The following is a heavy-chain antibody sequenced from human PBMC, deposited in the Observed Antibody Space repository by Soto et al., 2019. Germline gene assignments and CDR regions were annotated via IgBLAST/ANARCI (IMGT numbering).Heavy chain of an antibody. CDR1: GFTFSSYW. J-gene: IGHJ6*02. CDR2: IKQDGSEK. CDR3: ARDWGQIAAAGRTFYYYYGMDV. V-gene: IGHV3-7*01. Sequence: PGGSLRLACAASGFTFSSYWMSWVRQAPGKGLEWVANIKQDGSEKYYVDSVKGRFTISRDNAKNSLYLQMNSLRAEDTAVYYCARDWGQIAAAGRTFYYYYGMDVWGQGTTVTVSS. D-gene: IGHD6-13*01.